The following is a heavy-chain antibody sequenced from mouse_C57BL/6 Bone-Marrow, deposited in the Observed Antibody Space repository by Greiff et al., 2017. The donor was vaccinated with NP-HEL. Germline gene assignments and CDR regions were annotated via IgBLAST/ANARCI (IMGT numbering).Heavy chain of an antibody. CDR1: GFTFSDYG. CDR3: ARPYGNYFAWFAY. D-gene: IGHD2-1*01. J-gene: IGHJ3*01. V-gene: IGHV5-17*01. Sequence: EVQGVESGGGLVKPGGSLKLSCAASGFTFSDYGMHWVRQAPEKGLEWVAYISSGSSTIYYADKVKGRFNIYRDNAQNTLFLQMTILRSEDTAMYYFARPYGNYFAWFAYWGQGTLVTVSA. CDR2: ISSGSSTI.